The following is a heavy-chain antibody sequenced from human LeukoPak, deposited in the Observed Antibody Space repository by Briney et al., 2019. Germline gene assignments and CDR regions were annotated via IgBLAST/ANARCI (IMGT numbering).Heavy chain of an antibody. CDR1: GGSISGSSYY. CDR3: ARGRGVLDY. V-gene: IGHV4-39*07. D-gene: IGHD3-10*01. Sequence: SETLSLTCTVSGGSISGSSYYWGWIRQPPGKGLEWIGSIYYSGSTYYNPSLKSRVTISVDTSKNQFSLKLSSVTAADTAVYYCARGRGVLDYWGQGTLVTVSS. CDR2: IYYSGST. J-gene: IGHJ4*02.